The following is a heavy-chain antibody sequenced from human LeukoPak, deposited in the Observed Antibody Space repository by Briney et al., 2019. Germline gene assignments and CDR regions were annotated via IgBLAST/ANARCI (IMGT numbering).Heavy chain of an antibody. Sequence: LTGGSLRLSCAASGFTFSSYEMNWVRQAPGKGLEWVSYISSGSTIYYADSVKGRFTISRDNAKNSLYLQMNSLRAEDTAVYYCARDTPETIVGATYWGQGTLVTVSS. J-gene: IGHJ4*02. CDR3: ARDTPETIVGATY. CDR2: ISSGSTI. CDR1: GFTFSSYE. D-gene: IGHD1-26*01. V-gene: IGHV3-48*03.